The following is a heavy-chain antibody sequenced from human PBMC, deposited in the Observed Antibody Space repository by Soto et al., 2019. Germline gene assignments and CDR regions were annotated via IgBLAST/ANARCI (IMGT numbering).Heavy chain of an antibody. CDR3: ARVPSRTTYYYGSGSYYPNWFDP. CDR1: GGTFSSYA. CDR2: IIPIFGTA. J-gene: IGHJ5*02. Sequence: GASVKVSCKASGGTFSSYAISWVRQAPGQGLEWMGGIIPIFGTANYAQKFQGRVTITADESTSTAYMELSSLRSEDTAVYYCARVPSRTTYYYGSGSYYPNWFDPWGQGTLVTVSS. V-gene: IGHV1-69*13. D-gene: IGHD3-10*01.